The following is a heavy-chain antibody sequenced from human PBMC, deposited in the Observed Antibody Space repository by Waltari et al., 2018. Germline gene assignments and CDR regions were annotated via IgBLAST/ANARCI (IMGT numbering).Heavy chain of an antibody. J-gene: IGHJ4*02. D-gene: IGHD3-10*01. V-gene: IGHV4-39*02. Sequence: RLQESGPGRMKPSETLSLICTVSGVFNSISIHHWGWIRQTPGMGPEWIGSVHYTGKTYNNPSLESRVSLSVDTSKNLFSLELTSVTAADTATYFCARSFGGSGSYKFDTWGRGILVSVSS. CDR2: VHYTGKT. CDR3: ARSFGGSGSYKFDT. CDR1: GVFNSISIHH.